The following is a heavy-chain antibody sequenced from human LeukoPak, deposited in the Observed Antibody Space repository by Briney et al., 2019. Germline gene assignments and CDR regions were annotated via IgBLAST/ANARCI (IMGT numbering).Heavy chain of an antibody. D-gene: IGHD2-2*01. CDR1: GFTFSSYA. J-gene: IGHJ4*02. CDR3: ARGGGYCSSTSCPQDY. CDR2: ISYDGSNK. V-gene: IGHV3-30*04. Sequence: PGGSLRLSRAAPGFTFSSYAMHWVRQAPGKGLEWVAVISYDGSNKYYADSVKGRFTISRDNSKNTLYLQMNSLRAEDTAVYYCARGGGYCSSTSCPQDYWGQGTLVTVSS.